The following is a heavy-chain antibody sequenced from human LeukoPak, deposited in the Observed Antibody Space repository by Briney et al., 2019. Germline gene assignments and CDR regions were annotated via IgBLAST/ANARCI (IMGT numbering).Heavy chain of an antibody. J-gene: IGHJ6*03. CDR1: GGSISSYY. CDR3: AKADSLPAAYYYYMDV. V-gene: IGHV3-23*01. CDR2: ISGSGGST. Sequence: ETLSLTCTVSGGSISSYYWSWIRQPPGKGLEWVSAISGSGGSTYYADSVKGRFTISRDNSKNTLYLQMNSLRAEDTAVYYCAKADSLPAAYYYYMDVWGKGTTVTVSS. D-gene: IGHD2-2*01.